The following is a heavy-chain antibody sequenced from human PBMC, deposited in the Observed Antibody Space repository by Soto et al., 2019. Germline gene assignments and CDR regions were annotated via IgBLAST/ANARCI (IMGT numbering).Heavy chain of an antibody. CDR1: GYTLTELS. CDR2: FDPEDSET. CDR3: ATCVRFLEWLLSGDAFDI. V-gene: IGHV1-24*01. Sequence: GASVKVSCKVSGYTLTELSMHWVRQAPGKGLGWMGGFDPEDSETIYAQKFQDRVTMTEDTTTVTAYMELSSLRSEDTAVYYCATCVRFLEWLLSGDAFDIWGQGTMVT. J-gene: IGHJ3*02. D-gene: IGHD3-3*01.